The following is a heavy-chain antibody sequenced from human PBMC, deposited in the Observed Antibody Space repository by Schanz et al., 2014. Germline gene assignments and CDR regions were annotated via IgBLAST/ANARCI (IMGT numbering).Heavy chain of an antibody. Sequence: QVQLVQSGAEVKKPGASMKVSCKASGGTFSSYTISWVRQAPGQGLEWMGRINPNSGGTNYAQKFQGRVTMTRDTSISTAYMELSRLRSDDTAVYYCARDAFYSSSWCFDYWGQGTLVTVSS. CDR3: ARDAFYSSSWCFDY. CDR2: INPNSGGT. J-gene: IGHJ4*02. CDR1: GGTFSSYT. V-gene: IGHV1-2*06. D-gene: IGHD6-13*01.